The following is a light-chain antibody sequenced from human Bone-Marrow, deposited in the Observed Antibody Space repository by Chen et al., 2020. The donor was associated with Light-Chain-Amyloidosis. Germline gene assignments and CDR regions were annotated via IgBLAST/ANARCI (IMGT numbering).Light chain of an antibody. CDR1: QTISSNY. Sequence: EIVFTQSPGTLSLSPGEGANLSCRASQTISSNYLTWYQQKFGQAPRLLIYGSSSRATGIPDRFTGSGSGTDFTRTINRLEPEDFAMQYCQQYGTSPLTFGVGTKVEIK. V-gene: IGKV3-20*01. CDR3: QQYGTSPLT. J-gene: IGKJ4*01. CDR2: GSS.